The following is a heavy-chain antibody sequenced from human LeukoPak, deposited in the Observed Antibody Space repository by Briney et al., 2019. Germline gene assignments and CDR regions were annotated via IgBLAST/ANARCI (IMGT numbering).Heavy chain of an antibody. V-gene: IGHV1-69*13. CDR3: AKQRGFPIAAAGDY. J-gene: IGHJ4*02. D-gene: IGHD6-13*01. CDR1: GGTFSNYP. CDR2: IIPIFGTA. Sequence: SVKVSCKASGGTFSNYPITWVRQAPGQGLEWMGGIIPIFGTANYAQKFQGRLTITADESTTTAYMELSSLRSGDTAVYYCAKQRGFPIAAAGDYWGQGTLVTVSS.